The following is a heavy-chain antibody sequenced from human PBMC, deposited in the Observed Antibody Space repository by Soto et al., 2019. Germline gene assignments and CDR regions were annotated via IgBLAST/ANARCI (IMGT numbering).Heavy chain of an antibody. J-gene: IGHJ5*02. CDR3: ARSTGQEFDP. Sequence: SETLSLTCTVSGGSISSYFWSWIRQPPGKGLEWIGYIYSSGSTNYNPSLKSRVTILLDTSNNHFSLKLSSVTVADTAVYYCARSTGQEFDPWGQGTLVTVSS. CDR2: IYSSGST. V-gene: IGHV4-59*01. CDR1: GGSISSYF.